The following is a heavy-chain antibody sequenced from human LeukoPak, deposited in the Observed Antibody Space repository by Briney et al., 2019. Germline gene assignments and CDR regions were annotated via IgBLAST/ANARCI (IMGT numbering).Heavy chain of an antibody. CDR3: ARQDYDYVWGSYRF. CDR2: IYYSGST. D-gene: IGHD3-16*02. CDR1: GGSISSSSYY. Sequence: SETLSLTCTVSGGSISSSSYYWGWIRQPPGKGLERIGSIYYSGSTYYNPSLKSRVTISVDTSKNQFSLKLSSVTAADTAVYYCARQDYDYVWGSYRFWGQGTLVTVSS. V-gene: IGHV4-39*01. J-gene: IGHJ4*02.